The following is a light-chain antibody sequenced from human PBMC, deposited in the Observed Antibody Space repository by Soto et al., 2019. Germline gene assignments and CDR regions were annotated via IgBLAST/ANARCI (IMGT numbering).Light chain of an antibody. CDR3: QQYNSDPYT. CDR1: QSISSW. Sequence: DIQMTQSPSTLSASVGDRVTITCRASQSISSWLAWYQQKPGKAPKLLIYKASSLESGVPSRFSGSGSGTEFTLTISSLQPDDFSNYYCQQYNSDPYTFGQGPKVDIK. V-gene: IGKV1-5*03. CDR2: KAS. J-gene: IGKJ2*01.